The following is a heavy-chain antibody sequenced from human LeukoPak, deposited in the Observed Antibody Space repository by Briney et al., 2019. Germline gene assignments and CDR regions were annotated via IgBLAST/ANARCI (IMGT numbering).Heavy chain of an antibody. CDR2: IYPGDSDT. CDR1: GGSISSYY. CDR3: ARRDGYNYPFDY. V-gene: IGHV5-51*01. J-gene: IGHJ4*02. D-gene: IGHD5-24*01. Sequence: ETLSLTCTVSGGSISSYYWKWIRQPPGKGLEWMGIIYPGDSDTRYSPSFQGQVTISADKSISTAYLQWSSLKASDTAMYYCARRDGYNYPFDYWGQGTLVTVSS.